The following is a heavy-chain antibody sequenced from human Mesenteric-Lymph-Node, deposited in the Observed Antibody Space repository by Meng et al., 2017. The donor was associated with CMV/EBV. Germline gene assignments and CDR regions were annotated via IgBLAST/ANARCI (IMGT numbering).Heavy chain of an antibody. CDR3: ARDSSSWYSGYFQH. CDR2: INTNAGNP. J-gene: IGHJ1*01. CDR1: GYTFSSYA. Sequence: KASGYTFSSYAMNWVRQAPGQGLGWMGWINTNAGNPTYAQGFTGRFVFSLDTSVSTAYLQISSLKAEDTAVYYCARDSSSWYSGYFQHWGQGTLVTVSS. V-gene: IGHV7-4-1*02. D-gene: IGHD6-13*01.